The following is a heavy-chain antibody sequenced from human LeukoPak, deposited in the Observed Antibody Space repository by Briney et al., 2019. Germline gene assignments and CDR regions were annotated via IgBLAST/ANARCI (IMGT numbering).Heavy chain of an antibody. D-gene: IGHD3-10*01. CDR1: GFTFDDYA. CDR3: AKGRTYYYGSGSYIDY. CDR2: ISWNSGSI. Sequence: GGSLRLSCAASGFTFDDYAMHWVRQAPGKGLEWVSGISWNSGSIGYADSVKGRFTISRDNAKNSLYLQMNSLRAEDTALYYCAKGRTYYYGSGSYIDYWGQGTLVTVSS. V-gene: IGHV3-9*01. J-gene: IGHJ4*02.